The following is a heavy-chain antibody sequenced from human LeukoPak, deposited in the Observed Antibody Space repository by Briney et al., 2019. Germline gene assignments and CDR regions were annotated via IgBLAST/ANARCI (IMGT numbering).Heavy chain of an antibody. CDR3: ARIPTNAVPSAHNGFDI. D-gene: IGHD6-19*01. CDR2: IYYSGST. CDR1: GGSISSSTYY. J-gene: IGHJ3*02. V-gene: IGHV4-39*01. Sequence: SETLSLTCTVSGGSISSSTYYWGWIRQPPGKGLEWIANIYYSGSTYYNPSLKSRVTISVDTSKNQFSLRLNSVTATDTSIYYCARIPTNAVPSAHNGFDIWGQGTMLTVSS.